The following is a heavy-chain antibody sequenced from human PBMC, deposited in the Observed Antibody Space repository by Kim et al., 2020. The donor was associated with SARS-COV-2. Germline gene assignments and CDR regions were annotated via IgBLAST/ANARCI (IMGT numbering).Heavy chain of an antibody. CDR3: ARDGENSGYGYDMFDY. J-gene: IGHJ4*02. V-gene: IGHV3-11*06. Sequence: VKGRFTISRDDAKNSLYLQMNSLRAEDTAVYYCARDGENSGYGYDMFDYWGQGTLVTVSS. D-gene: IGHD5-12*01.